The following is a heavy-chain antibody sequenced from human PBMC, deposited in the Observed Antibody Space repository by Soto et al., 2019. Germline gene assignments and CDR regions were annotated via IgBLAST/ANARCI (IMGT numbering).Heavy chain of an antibody. CDR3: ARAKYPGSYSPFDY. CDR2: ISTGGNSI. D-gene: IGHD1-26*01. CDR1: GFTFSSHS. V-gene: IGHV3-48*02. Sequence: EVQLVESGGGLVQPGGSLRLSCTASGFTFSSHSMSWVRQAPGKGLEWVSYISTGGNSIYYAASVKGRFTISRDNVKSSLFLQMSSLRDEDSALYFCARAKYPGSYSPFDYWGQGTLVTVSS. J-gene: IGHJ4*02.